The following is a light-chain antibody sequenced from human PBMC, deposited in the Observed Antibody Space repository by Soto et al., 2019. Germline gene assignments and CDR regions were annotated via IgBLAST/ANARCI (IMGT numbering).Light chain of an antibody. CDR2: GNS. V-gene: IGLV1-40*01. CDR1: SSNIGAGYD. J-gene: IGLJ2*01. CDR3: QSYDSGMSVV. Sequence: QSVLTQPPSVSGAPGQRGTISCTGSSSNIGAGYDVHWYQQLPGTAPKLLIYGNSNRPSGVPDRFSGSKSGTSASLAITGLQAEDEADYYCQSYDSGMSVVFGGGTKLTVL.